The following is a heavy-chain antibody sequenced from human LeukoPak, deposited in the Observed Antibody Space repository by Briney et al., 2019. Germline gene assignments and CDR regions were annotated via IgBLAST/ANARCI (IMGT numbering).Heavy chain of an antibody. CDR3: ASQKNGNYFDF. CDR2: ISGNAAGS. Sequence: GGSLRLSCAASGFTFSSYAMTWVRQAPGKGLEWVSAISGNAAGSYYADSVKGRFTISRDDSKSTLYLQLNSLRAEDTAVYYCASQKNGNYFDFWGQGTLVTVSS. J-gene: IGHJ4*02. D-gene: IGHD1-1*01. CDR1: GFTFSSYA. V-gene: IGHV3-23*01.